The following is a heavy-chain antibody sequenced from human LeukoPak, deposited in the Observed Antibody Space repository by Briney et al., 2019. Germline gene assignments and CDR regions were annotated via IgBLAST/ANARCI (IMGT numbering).Heavy chain of an antibody. J-gene: IGHJ4*02. Sequence: SSETLSLTCTVSGGSISSYYWSWIRQPPGKGLEWIGYIYYSGSTNYNPSLKSRVTISVDTSKNQFSLKLSSVTAADTAVYYCARDAYYYDSSGYYLRLFDYWGQGTLVTVSS. CDR2: IYYSGST. D-gene: IGHD3-22*01. CDR1: GGSISSYY. V-gene: IGHV4-59*01. CDR3: ARDAYYYDSSGYYLRLFDY.